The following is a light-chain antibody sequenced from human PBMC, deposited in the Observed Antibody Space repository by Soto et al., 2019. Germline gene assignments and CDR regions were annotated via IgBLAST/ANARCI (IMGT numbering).Light chain of an antibody. CDR2: DAS. Sequence: EIVMTQSPATLSVSPGERATLSCRASQSVSSNLAWYQQKPGQAPRLLIYDASTRATGIPARFSGSGSGTEFTLTLSSLQSEDFAVYYCQQYNNWPPKHTFGQGTKLEIK. CDR1: QSVSSN. V-gene: IGKV3-15*01. J-gene: IGKJ2*01. CDR3: QQYNNWPPKHT.